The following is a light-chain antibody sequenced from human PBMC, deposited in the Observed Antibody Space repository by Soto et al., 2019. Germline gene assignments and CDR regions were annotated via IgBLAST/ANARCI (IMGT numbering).Light chain of an antibody. Sequence: QSALTQPASVSGSPGQSITLSRTGTSSDIGGYDYVSWYQRHPGKAPKLIIYDVNNRPSGVSNRFSGSKSGNTASLTISGLQAEDEADYYCTSYASGSSHVVFGGGTQLTVL. CDR1: SSDIGGYDY. V-gene: IGLV2-14*01. CDR2: DVN. CDR3: TSYASGSSHVV. J-gene: IGLJ2*01.